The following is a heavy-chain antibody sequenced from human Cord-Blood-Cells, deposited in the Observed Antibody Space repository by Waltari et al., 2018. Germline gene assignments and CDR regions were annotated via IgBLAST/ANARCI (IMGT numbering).Heavy chain of an antibody. J-gene: IGHJ3*02. CDR2: IKSKTDGGTT. D-gene: IGHD1-1*01. Sequence: LVESGGGLVKPGGSLRLSCAASGFTFSNAWMSWVHQAPGKGLEWVGRIKSKTDGGTTDYAAPVKGRFTISRDDSKNTLYLQMNSLKTEDTAVYYCTTDSSANWKALRDAFDIWGQGTMVTVSS. CDR3: TTDSSANWKALRDAFDI. V-gene: IGHV3-15*01. CDR1: GFTFSNAW.